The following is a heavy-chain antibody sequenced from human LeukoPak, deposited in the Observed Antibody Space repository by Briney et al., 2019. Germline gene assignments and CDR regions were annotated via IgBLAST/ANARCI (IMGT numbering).Heavy chain of an antibody. D-gene: IGHD3-22*01. CDR1: GGPISSGGYY. Sequence: SETLSLTCTVSGGPISSGGYYWSWIRQPPGKGLEWIGYIYYSGSTYYNPSLKSRVTISVDTSKNQFSLKLSSVTAADTAVYYCAREGLAGYYYDSSGLNWFDPWGQGTLVTVSS. CDR2: IYYSGST. J-gene: IGHJ5*02. CDR3: AREGLAGYYYDSSGLNWFDP. V-gene: IGHV4-30-4*01.